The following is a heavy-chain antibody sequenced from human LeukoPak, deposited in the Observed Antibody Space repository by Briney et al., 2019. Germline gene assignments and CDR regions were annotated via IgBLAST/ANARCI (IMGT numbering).Heavy chain of an antibody. V-gene: IGHV3-74*01. CDR3: ARDIDDYPFDY. CDR1: GFTFSTYW. CDR2: INSDGSST. D-gene: IGHD5-24*01. J-gene: IGHJ4*02. Sequence: PGGSLRLSCAASGFTFSTYWMHWVRQAPGKGLVWVSRINSDGSSTSYADSVKGRFTISRDNAKNTLYLQMNSLRAEDTAVYYCARDIDDYPFDYWGQGTLVTVSS.